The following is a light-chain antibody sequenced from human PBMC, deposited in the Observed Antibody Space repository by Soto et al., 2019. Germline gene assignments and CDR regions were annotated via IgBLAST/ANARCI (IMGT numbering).Light chain of an antibody. CDR1: QSVSSSY. CDR2: GAS. J-gene: IGKJ1*01. CDR3: HLYGSSSWT. Sequence: EIVLRQSPDTLSLSPGERATLSCRASQSVSSSYLAWYQQKPGQAPRLLIYGASSRATDIPDRFSGSGFGTDFTLTISRLEPEDFAIYYCHLYGSSSWTFGQGTKVEIK. V-gene: IGKV3-20*01.